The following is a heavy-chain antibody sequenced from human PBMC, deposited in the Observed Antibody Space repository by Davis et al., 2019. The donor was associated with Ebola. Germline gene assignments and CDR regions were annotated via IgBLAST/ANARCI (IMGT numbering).Heavy chain of an antibody. V-gene: IGHV3-30*04. J-gene: IGHJ3*01. CDR1: GFNFRKYA. Sequence: GESLKISCVASGFNFRKYAMHWVRQAPGKGLEWVAVISYAGENKYSGDSVKGRFTISRDDAKDTLFLQMTSLGVEDTAVYYCTREIVATMTGSFDLWGQGTVVTVSS. D-gene: IGHD2-21*01. CDR2: ISYAGENK. CDR3: TREIVATMTGSFDL.